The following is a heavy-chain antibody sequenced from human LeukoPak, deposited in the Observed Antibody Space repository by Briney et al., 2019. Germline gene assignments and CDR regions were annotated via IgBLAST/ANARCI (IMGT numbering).Heavy chain of an antibody. CDR3: AKDRGY. V-gene: IGHV3-23*01. J-gene: IGHJ4*02. CDR2: ISGSGGTT. Sequence: GGSLRLSCAASGFTFTPFAMIWVRQAPGKGLGWVSAISGSGGTTYYADSVKGRFTISRDNSKDTLYLQMNSLRAEDTAVYYCAKDRGYWGQGTLVTVSS. CDR1: GFTFTPFA.